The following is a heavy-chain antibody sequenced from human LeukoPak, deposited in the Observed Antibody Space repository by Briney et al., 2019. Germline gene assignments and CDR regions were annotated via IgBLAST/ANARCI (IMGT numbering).Heavy chain of an antibody. V-gene: IGHV4-34*01. J-gene: IGHJ4*02. CDR1: GGSFSGYY. Sequence: SETLSLTCAVYGGSFSGYYWSWIRQPPGKGLEWIGEISHSGSTNYNPSLKSRVTISVDTSKNQFSLKLSSVTAADTAVYYCARITSSWYGGGFDYWGQGTLVTVSS. D-gene: IGHD6-13*01. CDR2: ISHSGST. CDR3: ARITSSWYGGGFDY.